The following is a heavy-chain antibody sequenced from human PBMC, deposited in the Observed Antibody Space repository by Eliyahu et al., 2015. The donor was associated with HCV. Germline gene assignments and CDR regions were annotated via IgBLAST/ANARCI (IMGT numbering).Heavy chain of an antibody. J-gene: IGHJ3*02. Sequence: QVQLQESGPGLVKPSGTLSLTCAVSGGSVSNNFWWSWVRQPPGKGLEWIGEVYHTGSTNYNPSLKSRVTISVDKSKNQFFLKLSSVTAADTAVYYCARDLQWLIPHDAFDIWGQGTMVTVSS. D-gene: IGHD6-19*01. CDR2: VYHTGST. V-gene: IGHV4-4*02. CDR1: GGSVSNNFW. CDR3: ARDLQWLIPHDAFDI.